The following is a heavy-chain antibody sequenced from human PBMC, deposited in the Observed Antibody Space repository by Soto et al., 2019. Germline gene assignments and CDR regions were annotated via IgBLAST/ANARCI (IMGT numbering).Heavy chain of an antibody. CDR2: IYYSGST. J-gene: IGHJ6*02. V-gene: IGHV4-59*01. Sequence: QVQLQESGPGLVKPSETLSLTCTVSGGSISSYYWSWIRQPPGKGLEWIGYIYYSGSTNYNPSLKSLVTTSVDTSKNQFSLKLSSVTAADTAVYYCARREYYYYGMEVWGQGTTVTVSS. CDR1: GGSISSYY. CDR3: ARREYYYYGMEV.